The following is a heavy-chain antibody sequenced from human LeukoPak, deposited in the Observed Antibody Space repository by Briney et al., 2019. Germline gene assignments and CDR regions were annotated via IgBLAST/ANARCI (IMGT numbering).Heavy chain of an antibody. J-gene: IGHJ5*02. V-gene: IGHV1-69*05. CDR1: GGTFSSYA. Sequence: SVKVSCKASGGTFSSYAISWVRQAPGQGLEWMGGIIPIFGTANYAQKFQGRVTITTDESTSTAYMELSSLRSEDTAVYYCARAGTYYDLWSGTTGWFDPWGQGTLVTVSS. CDR3: ARAGTYYDLWSGTTGWFDP. D-gene: IGHD3-3*01. CDR2: IIPIFGTA.